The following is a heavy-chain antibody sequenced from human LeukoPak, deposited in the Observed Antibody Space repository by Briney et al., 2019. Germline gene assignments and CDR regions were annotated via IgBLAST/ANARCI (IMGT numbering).Heavy chain of an antibody. V-gene: IGHV3-21*01. Sequence: GWSLTLSCAASGFTFSSYSMNCVRQAPGKGLEWVSSISSSSSYIYYADSVKGRFTISRDNAKNSLYLQMNSLRAEDTAVYYCARVSTVTTGQEDYMDVWGKGTTVTVSS. D-gene: IGHD4-17*01. CDR1: GFTFSSYS. J-gene: IGHJ6*03. CDR3: ARVSTVTTGQEDYMDV. CDR2: ISSSSSYI.